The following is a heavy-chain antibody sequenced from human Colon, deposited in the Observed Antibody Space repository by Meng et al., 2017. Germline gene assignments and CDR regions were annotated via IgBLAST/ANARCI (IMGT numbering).Heavy chain of an antibody. CDR3: ANRFV. CDR1: GFSVSSDF. D-gene: IGHD3-3*01. Sequence: EVQLVESGGGLVQPGGFLRLSCAVSGFSVSSDFMIWVRQAPGKGLEWVSMIHSSAGTFFADSVKGRFTVSTDNSKNTLYLQMNSLRIEDTAVYHCANRFVWGLGTLVTVSS. J-gene: IGHJ4*02. V-gene: IGHV3-66*02. CDR2: IHSSAGT.